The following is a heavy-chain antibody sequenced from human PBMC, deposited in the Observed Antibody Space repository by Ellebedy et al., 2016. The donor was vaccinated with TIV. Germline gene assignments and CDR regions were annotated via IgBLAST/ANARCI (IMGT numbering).Heavy chain of an antibody. D-gene: IGHD6-13*01. CDR1: GFTFSSYA. V-gene: IGHV3-48*04. CDR3: ARERQQLPDY. J-gene: IGHJ4*02. CDR2: ISSSGSTI. Sequence: GGSLRLSXAASGFTFSSYAMSWVRQAPGKGLEWVSYISSSGSTIYYADSVKGRFTISRDNAKNSLYLQMNSLRAEDTAVYYCARERQQLPDYWGQGTLVTVSS.